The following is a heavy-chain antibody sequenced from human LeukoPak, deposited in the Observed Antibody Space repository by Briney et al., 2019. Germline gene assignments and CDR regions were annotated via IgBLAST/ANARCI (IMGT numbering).Heavy chain of an antibody. CDR1: GYSFTTYW. Sequence: GESLKISCKGSGYSFTTYWIGWVRQVPGKGLEWMGIICPGVSDARYTPSFQGQVTISADKSISTAYLQWSSLKASDTAMYYCARQASVPGYYDSSGYHPFDYWGQGTLVTVSS. V-gene: IGHV5-51*01. D-gene: IGHD3-22*01. CDR2: ICPGVSDA. J-gene: IGHJ4*02. CDR3: ARQASVPGYYDSSGYHPFDY.